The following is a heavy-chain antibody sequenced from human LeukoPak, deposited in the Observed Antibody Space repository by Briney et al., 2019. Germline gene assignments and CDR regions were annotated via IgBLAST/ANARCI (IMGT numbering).Heavy chain of an antibody. CDR1: GYTFSSDG. CDR2: ISVYNGNI. V-gene: IGHV1-18*01. D-gene: IGHD4-11*01. J-gene: IGHJ6*02. Sequence: WASVKVSCKAPGYTFSSDGITWVRQAPGQGLEWMGWISVYNGNINYAQKFQGRVTMTTDTSTSTVYMELRSLRSDDTAVYYCARVVAVTTRYYDGMDVWGQGTRSPSP. CDR3: ARVVAVTTRYYDGMDV.